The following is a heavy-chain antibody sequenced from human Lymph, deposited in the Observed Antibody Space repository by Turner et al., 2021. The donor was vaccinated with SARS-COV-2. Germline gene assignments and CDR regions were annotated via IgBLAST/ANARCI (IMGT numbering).Heavy chain of an antibody. CDR2: ISGDGGSK. CDR3: AKEGLSGRRLQFVPYFAY. CDR1: GFTFDDYA. V-gene: IGHV3-43*02. J-gene: IGHJ4*02. Sequence: EVQLVESGGGVVQPGGSLRLSWSASGFTFDDYAMHWVRQAPGKGLEWVSLISGDGGSKYYADSVKGRFTISRDDSKNSLYLQINSLRTEDTALYYCAKEGLSGRRLQFVPYFAYWGQGTLVSVSS. D-gene: IGHD5-12*01.